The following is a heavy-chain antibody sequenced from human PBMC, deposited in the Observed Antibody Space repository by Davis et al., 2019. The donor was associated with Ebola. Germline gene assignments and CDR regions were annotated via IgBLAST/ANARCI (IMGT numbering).Heavy chain of an antibody. CDR3: VRDGWDSLFDY. CDR2: ISSPSTTI. CDR1: GFSFSTYS. D-gene: IGHD6-19*01. V-gene: IGHV3-48*04. Sequence: GESLKISCAASGFSFSTYSMNWFRQAPGKGLEWVSYISSPSTTIYYADSVKGRFTISRDNAKNSLYLQMNSLRVEDTAVYYCVRDGWDSLFDYWGQGTMVTVSS. J-gene: IGHJ4*02.